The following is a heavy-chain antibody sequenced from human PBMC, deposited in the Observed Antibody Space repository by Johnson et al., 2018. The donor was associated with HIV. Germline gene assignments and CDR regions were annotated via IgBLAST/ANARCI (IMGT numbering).Heavy chain of an antibody. CDR1: GFTFSSYG. J-gene: IGHJ3*02. Sequence: QVQLVESGGGVVQPGRSLRLSCAASGFTFSSYGMHWVRQAPGKGLEWVAVIWYDGSNKYYADSVKGRFTISRDNSKNPLYLQMNSLRAEDTAVYYCASIAARRVSAFDIWGQGTMVTVSS. D-gene: IGHD6-6*01. CDR3: ASIAARRVSAFDI. CDR2: IWYDGSNK. V-gene: IGHV3-33*01.